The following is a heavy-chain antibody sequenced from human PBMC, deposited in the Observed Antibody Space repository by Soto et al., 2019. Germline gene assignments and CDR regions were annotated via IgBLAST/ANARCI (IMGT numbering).Heavy chain of an antibody. CDR1: GGSISTGGYY. CDR2: IYSSATT. J-gene: IGHJ5*02. CDR3: ARGPAP. Sequence: QVQLQESGPGLVKPSQTLSLTCTVSGGSISTGGYYWSWIRQHPGTGLEWIGYIYSSATTYHNPSLKSRVTISVNTSKNPFSLKLSSVTVADTALYYCARGPAPWGQGALVIVSS. V-gene: IGHV4-31*03.